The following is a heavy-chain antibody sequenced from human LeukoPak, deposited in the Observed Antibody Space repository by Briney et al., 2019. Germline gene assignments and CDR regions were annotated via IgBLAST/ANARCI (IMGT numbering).Heavy chain of an antibody. V-gene: IGHV3-23*01. CDR3: VKDCHCTSSCDYYSHLDL. D-gene: IGHD6-13*01. J-gene: IGHJ6*02. CDR1: GFKFDIYT. Sequence: GGSESLLCVASGFKFDIYTVSWVRQAPGKGLEWVSTLNFDGGRTYYADSVKGRFTISRDNSKNTVSLQMTSLRAEDMAKYYCVKDCHCTSSCDYYSHLDLWGQGTMVTVS. CDR2: LNFDGGRT.